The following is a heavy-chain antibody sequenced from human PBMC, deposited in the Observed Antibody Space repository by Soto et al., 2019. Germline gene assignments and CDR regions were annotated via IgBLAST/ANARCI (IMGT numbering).Heavy chain of an antibody. CDR3: ARTSASGKYYYGMDV. J-gene: IGHJ6*02. D-gene: IGHD6-13*01. CDR2: IYPGDSDT. CDR1: GYSFTSYW. V-gene: IGHV5-51*01. Sequence: PGESLKISCKGSGYSFTSYWIGWVLQMPWKGLEWMGIIYPGDSDTRYSPSFQGQVTISADTSISTAYLQWSSLKASDTAMYYCARTSASGKYYYGMDVWGQGTTVTVSS.